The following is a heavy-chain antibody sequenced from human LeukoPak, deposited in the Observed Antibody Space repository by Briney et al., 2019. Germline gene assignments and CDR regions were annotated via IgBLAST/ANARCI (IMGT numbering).Heavy chain of an antibody. CDR3: ARTRTVTTGRMTPFFDY. CDR2: ISSAGTT. V-gene: IGHV3-66*01. CDR1: GFTFSRYG. J-gene: IGHJ4*02. D-gene: IGHD4-17*01. Sequence: GMSLRLSCAASGFTFSRYGMHWVRQAPGKGLEWVSIISSAGTTYYADSVKGRFTISRDNSKNTVYLQVNSLRAEDTAVYCCARTRTVTTGRMTPFFDYWGQGTLVTVSS.